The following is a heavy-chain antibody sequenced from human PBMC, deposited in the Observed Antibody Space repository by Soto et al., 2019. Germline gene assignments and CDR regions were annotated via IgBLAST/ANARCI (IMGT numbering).Heavy chain of an antibody. D-gene: IGHD2-8*01. J-gene: IGHJ3*02. CDR3: SQRRYCTNGVCYTGGMGDAFDI. CDR2: MNPNSGNT. V-gene: IGHV1-8*01. Sequence: SVKVCCKTSGYSFTSYDINWLRQATGQGLEWMGWMNPNSGNTGYAQKFQGRVTMTRNTSISTAYMELSSLRSEDTAVYYCSQRRYCTNGVCYTGGMGDAFDIWGQGTMVTVSS. CDR1: GYSFTSYD.